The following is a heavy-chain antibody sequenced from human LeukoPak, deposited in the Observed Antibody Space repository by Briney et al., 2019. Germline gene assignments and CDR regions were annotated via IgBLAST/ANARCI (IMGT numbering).Heavy chain of an antibody. V-gene: IGHV1-18*01. J-gene: IGHJ4*02. CDR2: ISAYDGTT. Sequence: GASVKVSCEASGYTFTSYGISWVRQAPGQGLEWMGWISAYDGTTNYAQNFQGRVTMSTDTSTTTAYMELRSLRSDDTAVYYCARGDDILTGYFRGLDYWGQGTLVTVSS. CDR3: ARGDDILTGYFRGLDY. D-gene: IGHD3-9*01. CDR1: GYTFTSYG.